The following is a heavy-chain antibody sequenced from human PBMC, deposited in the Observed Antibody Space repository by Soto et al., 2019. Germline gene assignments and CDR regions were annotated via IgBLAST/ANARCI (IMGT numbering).Heavy chain of an antibody. D-gene: IGHD6-19*01. CDR1: EDIFSHDS. Sequence: GRYLRLSSTAPEDIFSHDSMNWVRQAPGKGLEWVSSISKSSSIINQADSAKGRFTISRDNGRNSLYLQMDSLRAEDTAVYYCARDGATYSIYWYHKYGMDVWGQGPTVTLS. CDR3: ARDGATYSIYWYHKYGMDV. CDR2: ISKSSSII. V-gene: IGHV3-21*06. J-gene: IGHJ6*02.